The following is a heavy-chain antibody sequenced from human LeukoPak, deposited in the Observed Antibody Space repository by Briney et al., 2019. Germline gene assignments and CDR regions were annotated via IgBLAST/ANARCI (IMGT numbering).Heavy chain of an antibody. D-gene: IGHD3-22*01. CDR2: IYYSGST. J-gene: IGHJ6*03. CDR1: GGSISSYY. Sequence: SETLSLTCTVSGGSISSYYWSWIRQPPGKGLEWIGYIYYSGSTNYNPSLKSRVTISVDTSKNQFSLKLNSVTAADTAVYHCARGGDSSGYYVYYYYYYMDVWGKGTTVTVSS. V-gene: IGHV4-59*01. CDR3: ARGGDSSGYYVYYYYYYMDV.